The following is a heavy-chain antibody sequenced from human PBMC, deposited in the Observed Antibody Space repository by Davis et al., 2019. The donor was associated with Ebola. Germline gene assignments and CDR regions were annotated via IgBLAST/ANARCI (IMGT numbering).Heavy chain of an antibody. V-gene: IGHV4-4*02. CDR3: ARNNRGGDWDY. D-gene: IGHD2-21*02. CDR1: GGSISSYNW. J-gene: IGHJ4*02. Sequence: MPSETLSLTCAVSGGSISSYNWWTWVRQPPEKGLEWIGEIYHTGSTNYNPSLKSRVTISVDKSKNQFSLKLRSVTAADTAVYYCARNNRGGDWDYWGQGTLVTVSS. CDR2: IYHTGST.